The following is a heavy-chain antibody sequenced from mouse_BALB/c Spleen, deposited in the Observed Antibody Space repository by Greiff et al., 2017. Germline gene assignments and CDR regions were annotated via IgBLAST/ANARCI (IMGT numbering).Heavy chain of an antibody. Sequence: EVQLVESGGGLVQPGGSLKLSCAASGFTFSSYGMSWVRQTPDKRLELVATINSNGGSTYYPDSVKGRFTISRDNAKNTLYLQMSSLKSEDTAMYYCARANWEGVVAYWGQGTLVTVSA. CDR1: GFTFSSYG. J-gene: IGHJ3*01. D-gene: IGHD4-1*01. V-gene: IGHV5-6-3*01. CDR3: ARANWEGVVAY. CDR2: INSNGGST.